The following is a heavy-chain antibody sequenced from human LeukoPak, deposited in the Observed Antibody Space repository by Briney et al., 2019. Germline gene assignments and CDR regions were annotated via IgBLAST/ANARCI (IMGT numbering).Heavy chain of an antibody. J-gene: IGHJ4*02. Sequence: GGSLRLSCAASGFTFSSYAMSWVRQAPGKGLVWVSNIKSDGYSTTYADSVKGRFTISRDNAKNTLYLQMNSLRAEDTAVYFCARDSAYGFDQWGQGTLVTVSS. CDR3: ARDSAYGFDQ. D-gene: IGHD4-17*01. CDR1: GFTFSSYA. V-gene: IGHV3-74*01. CDR2: IKSDGYST.